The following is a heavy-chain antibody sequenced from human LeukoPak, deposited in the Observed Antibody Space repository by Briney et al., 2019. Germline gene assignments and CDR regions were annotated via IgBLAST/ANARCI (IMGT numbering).Heavy chain of an antibody. CDR3: ARDFNSRDYYYYYMDV. CDR1: GGSISSGSYY. V-gene: IGHV4-61*02. CDR2: IYTSGST. J-gene: IGHJ6*03. D-gene: IGHD2/OR15-2a*01. Sequence: SETLSLTYTVSGGSISSGSYYWSWIRQPAGKGLEWIGRIYTSGSTNYNPSLKSRVTISVDTSKNQFSLKLSSVTAADTAVYYCARDFNSRDYYYYYMDVWGKGTTVTVSS.